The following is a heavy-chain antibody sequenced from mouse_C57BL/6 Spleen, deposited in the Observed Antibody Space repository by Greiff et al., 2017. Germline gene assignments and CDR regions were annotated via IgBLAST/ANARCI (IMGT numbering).Heavy chain of an antibody. J-gene: IGHJ2*01. Sequence: QVQLQQSGAELAKPGASVKLSCKASGYTFTSYWMHWVKQRPGQGLEWIGYITPSSGYPKYNQKFKDKATLTADKSSSKAYMQLSSLTYEDSAVYYCARASGSYYGNFFDYWGQGTTLTVSS. CDR3: ARASGSYYGNFFDY. V-gene: IGHV1-7*01. D-gene: IGHD2-1*01. CDR1: GYTFTSYW. CDR2: ITPSSGYP.